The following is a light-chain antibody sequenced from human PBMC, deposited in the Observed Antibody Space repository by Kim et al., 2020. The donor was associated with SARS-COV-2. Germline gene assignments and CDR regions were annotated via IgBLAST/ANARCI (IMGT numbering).Light chain of an antibody. Sequence: SYELTQPLSVSVALGQTARITCGGNNIGSKNVHWYQQKPGQAPVLVIYRDSYRPSGIPERFSGSNSGNTATLTISRAQAGDEADYYCQVWDSNTEVFGGGTQLTVL. J-gene: IGLJ2*01. CDR1: NIGSKN. V-gene: IGLV3-9*01. CDR2: RDS. CDR3: QVWDSNTEV.